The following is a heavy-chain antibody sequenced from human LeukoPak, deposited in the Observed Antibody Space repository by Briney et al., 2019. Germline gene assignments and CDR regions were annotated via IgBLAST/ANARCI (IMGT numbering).Heavy chain of an antibody. CDR3: ARAADYGDYFAGFEYFQH. J-gene: IGHJ1*01. CDR1: GFTVSSNY. V-gene: IGHV3-66*01. D-gene: IGHD4-17*01. Sequence: GGSLRLSCAASGFTVSSNYMSWVRQAPGKGLEWVSFIYSGGSTYYADSVKGRFTISRDNSKNTLYLQMNSLRAEDTAVYYCARAADYGDYFAGFEYFQHWGQGTLVTVSS. CDR2: IYSGGST.